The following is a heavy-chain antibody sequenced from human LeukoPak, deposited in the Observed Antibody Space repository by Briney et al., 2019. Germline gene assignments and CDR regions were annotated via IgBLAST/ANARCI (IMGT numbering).Heavy chain of an antibody. J-gene: IGHJ4*02. CDR3: ARIGAYLSIDY. CDR2: IIPILGIA. D-gene: IGHD3-10*01. CDR1: GGTFSSYA. Sequence: VASVKVSCKASGGTFSSYAISWVRQAPGQGLEWMGRIIPILGIANYAQKFQGRVTITADKSTSTAYMELSSLRSEDTAVYYCARIGAYLSIDYWGQGTLVTVSS. V-gene: IGHV1-69*04.